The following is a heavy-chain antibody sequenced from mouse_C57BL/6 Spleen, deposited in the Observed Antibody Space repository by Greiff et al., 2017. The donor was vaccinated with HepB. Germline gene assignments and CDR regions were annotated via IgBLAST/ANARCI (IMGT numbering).Heavy chain of an antibody. CDR3: ARDLPLDY. D-gene: IGHD2-1*01. J-gene: IGHJ2*01. Sequence: EESGPGLVKPSQSLSLTCSVTGYSITSGYYWNWIRQFPGNKLEWMGYISYDGSNNYNPSLKNRISITRDTSKNQFFLKLNSVTTEDTATYYCARDLPLDYWGQGTTLTVSS. CDR1: GYSITSGYY. V-gene: IGHV3-6*01. CDR2: ISYDGSN.